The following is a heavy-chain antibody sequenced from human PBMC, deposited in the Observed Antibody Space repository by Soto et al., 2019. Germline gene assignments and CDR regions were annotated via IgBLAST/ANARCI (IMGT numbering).Heavy chain of an antibody. D-gene: IGHD5-12*01. J-gene: IGHJ1*01. V-gene: IGHV3-11*01. Sequence: GGSLRLSCAASGFTFSDYYMSWIRQAPGKGLEWVSYISSSGSTIYYADSVKGRLTISRDNAKNSLYLQMNSLRAEDTAVYYCARELNIVATIGYFQHWGQGTLVTVSS. CDR2: ISSSGSTI. CDR3: ARELNIVATIGYFQH. CDR1: GFTFSDYY.